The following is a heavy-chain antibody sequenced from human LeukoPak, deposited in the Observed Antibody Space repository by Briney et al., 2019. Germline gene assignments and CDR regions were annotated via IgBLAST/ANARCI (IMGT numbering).Heavy chain of an antibody. J-gene: IGHJ4*02. CDR2: IWYDGSNK. CDR1: GFTFSSYG. V-gene: IGHV3-33*01. Sequence: GGSLRLSCAAPGFTFSSYGMHWVRQAPGKGLEWVAIIWYDGSNKYYADSVKGRFTISRDNSKNTLDLHMNSLRAEDTGVYYCVREGMLGTGYTYPDWGQGTLVTVSS. CDR3: VREGMLGTGYTYPD. D-gene: IGHD1-14*01.